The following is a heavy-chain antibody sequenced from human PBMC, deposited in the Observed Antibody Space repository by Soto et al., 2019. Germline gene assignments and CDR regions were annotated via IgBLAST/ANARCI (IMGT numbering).Heavy chain of an antibody. CDR1: GGSINSATYY. D-gene: IGHD3-9*01. J-gene: IGHJ5*02. Sequence: QLQLQESGPGLVKPSETLSLSCTVSGGSINSATYYCAWLRQPPGKRLEWLASVYHNGNTSYTPSLRSRLTRSVDTSKNQFPVDLTSVTAPDSTVYNCAYEIAYLSQLLDPWGPGTQVTVSS. V-gene: IGHV4-39*01. CDR2: VYHNGNT. CDR3: AYEIAYLSQLLDP.